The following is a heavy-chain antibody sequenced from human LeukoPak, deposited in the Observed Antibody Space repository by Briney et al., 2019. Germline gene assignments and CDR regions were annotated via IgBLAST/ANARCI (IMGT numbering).Heavy chain of an antibody. Sequence: PGGSLRLSCAASGFSINNHVMHWVRQAPGRGLEWVSSIRGDDSAYYSDSVKGRFTISSDKSTLYLQMYSLRADDTALYYCARELLYPDVWSFGPKKKSHYCMDVWGKGTRVTVSS. J-gene: IGHJ6*03. CDR3: ARELLYPDVWSFGPKKKSHYCMDV. CDR1: GFSINNHV. D-gene: IGHD3-3*01. V-gene: IGHV3-23*01. CDR2: IRGDDSA.